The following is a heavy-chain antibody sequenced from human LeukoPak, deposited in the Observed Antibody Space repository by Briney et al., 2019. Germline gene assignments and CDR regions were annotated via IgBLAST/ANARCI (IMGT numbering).Heavy chain of an antibody. CDR1: GFTFSSYA. V-gene: IGHV3-23*01. J-gene: IGHJ4*02. CDR2: TSGSGGRT. Sequence: PGGSLRLSCVASGFTFSSYAINWVRQAPGKGLEWVSGTSGSGGRTYYADSVKGRFTISRENSKNTLYLQMNSLRAEDTAVYYCAKVRLYSDYPEIDYWGQGTLVAVSS. CDR3: AKVRLYSDYPEIDY. D-gene: IGHD4-11*01.